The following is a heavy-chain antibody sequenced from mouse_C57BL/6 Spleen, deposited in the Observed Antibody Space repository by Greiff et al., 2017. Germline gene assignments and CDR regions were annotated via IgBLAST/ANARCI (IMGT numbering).Heavy chain of an antibody. CDR1: GYTFTSYW. CDR3: ARILYVSSFFDY. J-gene: IGHJ2*01. Sequence: QVQLKQPGAELVMPGASVKLSCKASGYTFTSYWMHWVKQRPGQGLEWIGEIDPSDSYTNYNQKFKGKSTLTVDKSSSTAYMQLSSLTSEDSAVYYCARILYVSSFFDYWGQGTTLTVSS. D-gene: IGHD1-1*01. V-gene: IGHV1-69*01. CDR2: IDPSDSYT.